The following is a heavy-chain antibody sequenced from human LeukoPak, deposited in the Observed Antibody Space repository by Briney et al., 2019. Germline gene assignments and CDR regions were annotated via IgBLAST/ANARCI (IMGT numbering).Heavy chain of an antibody. CDR1: GGSISSGDYY. CDR2: IYYSGST. J-gene: IGHJ3*02. Sequence: PSQTLSLTCTVSGGSISSGDYYWSWVRQPPGKGLEWIGYIYYSGSTYYNPSLKSRVTISVDTSKNQFSLKLSSVTAADTAVYYCASGETRFNHDSSGAYEAFDIWGQGTMVTVSS. CDR3: ASGETRFNHDSSGAYEAFDI. V-gene: IGHV4-30-4*01. D-gene: IGHD3-22*01.